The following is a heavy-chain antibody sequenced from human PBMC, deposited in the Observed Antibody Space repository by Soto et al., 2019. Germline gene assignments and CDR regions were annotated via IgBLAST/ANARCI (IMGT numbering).Heavy chain of an antibody. Sequence: GGSMRLSCAASGLTFSSYAMHWVRQAPGKGLGWVAVISYDGSNKYYAESVKGRFTISRDNSKNTLYLQMNSLRAEDTAVYYCAKRQVWGVVIKSYYYGMDVWGQGTTVTVSS. J-gene: IGHJ6*02. CDR2: ISYDGSNK. CDR3: AKRQVWGVVIKSYYYGMDV. V-gene: IGHV3-30-3*02. CDR1: GLTFSSYA. D-gene: IGHD3-3*01.